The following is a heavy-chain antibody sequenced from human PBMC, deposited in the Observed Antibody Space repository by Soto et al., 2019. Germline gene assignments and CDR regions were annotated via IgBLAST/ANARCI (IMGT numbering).Heavy chain of an antibody. V-gene: IGHV5-51*01. CDR1: GYTFSKDW. D-gene: IGHD3-10*01. Sequence: GESLKISCKGSGYTFSKDWIGWVSQTPGKGLEWMGMIYPGDSDARYSPSFEGQVTFSVDKSINTAYLQWNSLKASDTAMYYCARQGGEYNTMSDYWGQGTLVTVSS. J-gene: IGHJ4*02. CDR2: IYPGDSDA. CDR3: ARQGGEYNTMSDY.